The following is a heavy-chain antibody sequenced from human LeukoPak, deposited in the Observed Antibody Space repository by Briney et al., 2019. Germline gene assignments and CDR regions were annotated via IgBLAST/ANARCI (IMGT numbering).Heavy chain of an antibody. CDR2: IYSGGST. V-gene: IGHV3-66*01. J-gene: IGHJ3*02. Sequence: GGSLRLSCAASGFTVSSNYMSWVRQAPGKGLEWVSVIYSGGSTYYADSVKGRFTISRDNSKNTLYLQMNSLRAEDTAVYYCARAPRDYDILTGYSIGAFDIWGQGTMVTVSS. D-gene: IGHD3-9*01. CDR1: GFTVSSNY. CDR3: ARAPRDYDILTGYSIGAFDI.